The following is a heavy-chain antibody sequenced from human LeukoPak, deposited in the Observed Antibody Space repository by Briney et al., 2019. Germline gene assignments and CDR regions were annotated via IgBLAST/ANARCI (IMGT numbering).Heavy chain of an antibody. V-gene: IGHV4-59*01. CDR2: IYNSGST. D-gene: IGHD3-3*01. CDR1: GGSISSYY. CDR3: ARDFGFWNGLFYY. Sequence: SETLSLTCSVSGGSISSYYWSWIRQPPGKGLEWIGYIYNSGSTKYNPSLKSRVTISVDTSKNQFSLKLSSVTAADTAVYYCARDFGFWNGLFYYWGQGTLVTVSS. J-gene: IGHJ4*02.